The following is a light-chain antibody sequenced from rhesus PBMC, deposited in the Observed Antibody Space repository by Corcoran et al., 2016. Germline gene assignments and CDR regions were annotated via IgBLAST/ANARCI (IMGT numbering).Light chain of an antibody. CDR2: GAS. CDR1: QSVSSY. V-gene: IGKV3-53*01. J-gene: IGKJ3*01. Sequence: QVILTQSPATLSLSPGERATLSCRASQSVSSYLAWYQQQPGQAPRLLIYGASSRATGIPDRLSGSGSGTEFTLTISSLEPEDFAVYYCQKYSSSPFTFGPGTKLDIK. CDR3: QKYSSSPFT.